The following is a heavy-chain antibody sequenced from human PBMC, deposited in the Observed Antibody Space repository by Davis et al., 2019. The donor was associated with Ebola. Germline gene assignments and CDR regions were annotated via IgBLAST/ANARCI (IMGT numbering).Heavy chain of an antibody. V-gene: IGHV4-30-4*08. CDR1: GGSISSGDYY. J-gene: IGHJ6*03. D-gene: IGHD3-3*01. CDR3: ARENPDYDFWSGDYYYYYMDV. CDR2: IYYSGST. Sequence: PSETLSLTCTVSGGSISSGDYYWSWIRQPPGKGLEWLGYIYYSGSTYYNPSLKSRVTMSVDTSKNQFSLKLSSVTAADTAVYYCARENPDYDFWSGDYYYYYMDVWGKGTTVTVSS.